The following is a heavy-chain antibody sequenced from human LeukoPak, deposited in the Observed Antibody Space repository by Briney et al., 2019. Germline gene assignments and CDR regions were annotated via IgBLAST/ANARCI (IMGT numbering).Heavy chain of an antibody. J-gene: IGHJ1*01. Sequence: SATLSLTCAVYGGSFSGYYWSWIRQPPGKGLEWIGEINHSGSTNYNPSLKSRVTISVDTSKNQFSLKLSSVTAADTAVYYCARGGGYCTNGECYIRHFQHWGQGTLVTVSS. D-gene: IGHD2-8*01. CDR3: ARGGGYCTNGECYIRHFQH. CDR1: GGSFSGYY. CDR2: INHSGST. V-gene: IGHV4-34*01.